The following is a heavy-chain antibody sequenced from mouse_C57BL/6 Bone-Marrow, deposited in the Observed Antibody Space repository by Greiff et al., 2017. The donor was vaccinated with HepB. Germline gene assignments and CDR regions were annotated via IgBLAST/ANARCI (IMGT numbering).Heavy chain of an antibody. CDR3: ARGGYGRGFAY. V-gene: IGHV1-76*01. Sequence: SGAELVRPGASVKLSCKASGYTFTDYYINWVKQRPGQGLEWIARIYPGSGNTYYNEKFKGKATLTAEKSSSTAYMQLSSLTSEDSAVYFCARGGYGRGFAYWGQGTLVTVSA. CDR1: GYTFTDYY. D-gene: IGHD1-1*01. J-gene: IGHJ3*01. CDR2: IYPGSGNT.